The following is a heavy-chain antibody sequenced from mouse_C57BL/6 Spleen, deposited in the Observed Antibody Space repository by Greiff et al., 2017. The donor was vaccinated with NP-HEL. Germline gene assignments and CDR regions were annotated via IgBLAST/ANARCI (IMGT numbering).Heavy chain of an antibody. CDR2: IWSGGST. J-gene: IGHJ4*01. CDR3: ARKVYGSPYYAMDY. CDR1: GFSLTSYG. Sequence: VKLMESGPGLVQPSQSLSITCTVSGFSLTSYGVHWVRQSPGKGLEWLGVIWSGGSTDYNAAFISRLSISKDNSKSQVFFKMNSLQADDTAIYYCARKVYGSPYYAMDYWGQGTSVTVSS. D-gene: IGHD1-1*01. V-gene: IGHV2-2*01.